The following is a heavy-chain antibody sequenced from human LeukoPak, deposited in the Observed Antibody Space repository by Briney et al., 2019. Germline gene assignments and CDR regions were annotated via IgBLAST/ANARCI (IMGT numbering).Heavy chain of an antibody. V-gene: IGHV1-69*13. CDR1: GGTFSSYA. Sequence: SVKVSCKASGGTFSSYAVSWVRQAPGQGLEWMGGIIPIFGTANYAQKFQGRVTITADESTSTAYMELSSLRSEDTAVYYCASGEMATTTEGYYYMDVWGKGTTVTVSS. CDR3: ASGEMATTTEGYYYMDV. D-gene: IGHD5-24*01. CDR2: IIPIFGTA. J-gene: IGHJ6*03.